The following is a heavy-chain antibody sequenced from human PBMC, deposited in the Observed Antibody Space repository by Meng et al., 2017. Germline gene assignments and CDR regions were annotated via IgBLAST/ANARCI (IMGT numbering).Heavy chain of an antibody. CDR1: GGTFSSYA. CDR3: ARDRYSGSYLHY. Sequence: SVKVSCKASGGTFSSYAISWVRQAPGQGLEWMGGIIPIFGTANYAQKFQGRVTITADESTSTAYMELSSLRSEDTAVYYCARDRYSGSYLHYWGQGTLVTVSS. V-gene: IGHV1-69*13. CDR2: IIPIFGTA. J-gene: IGHJ4*02. D-gene: IGHD1-26*01.